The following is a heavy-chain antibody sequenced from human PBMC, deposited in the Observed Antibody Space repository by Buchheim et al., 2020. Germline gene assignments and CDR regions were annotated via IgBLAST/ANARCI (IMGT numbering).Heavy chain of an antibody. CDR2: IWSDGSRA. J-gene: IGHJ4*02. D-gene: IGHD3-22*01. CDR1: GFTFNSHA. Sequence: QAQLVESGGGVVQPGGSLRLSCAASGFTFNSHAMHWVRQSPGKGLEWVAYIWSDGSRADYADSVKGRFTISRDNAKNSLYLQMNSLRAEDTAVYYCARAVAMIFDYWGQGTL. CDR3: ARAVAMIFDY. V-gene: IGHV3-33*01.